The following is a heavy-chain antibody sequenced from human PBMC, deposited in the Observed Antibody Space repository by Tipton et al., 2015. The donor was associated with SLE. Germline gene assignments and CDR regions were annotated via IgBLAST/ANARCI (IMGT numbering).Heavy chain of an antibody. CDR1: RFPFSTYG. V-gene: IGHV3-30*18. Sequence: SLRLSCAASRFPFSTYGMHWVRQAPGKGLEWVVAVSSDGSSNYYTDSVRGRFTISRDNHKSTLFLQMDSLRPEDTAVYYCAKGSASVRPYYFDYWGQGALVTVSA. CDR2: VSSDGSSN. J-gene: IGHJ4*02. D-gene: IGHD2-2*01. CDR3: AKGSASVRPYYFDY.